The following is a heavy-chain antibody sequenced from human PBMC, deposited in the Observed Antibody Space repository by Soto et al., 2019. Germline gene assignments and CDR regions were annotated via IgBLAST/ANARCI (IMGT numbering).Heavy chain of an antibody. CDR1: GGSISSDC. Sequence: QVQLQESGPGLVKPSETLALTCTASGGSISSDCWSWIRQPPGKGLEWIGHIYHSGSTNYNPSLKSRVTISIDTSMRQFSLMLTSVTAADTAVYFCARETYYAYFDPWGQGTLGTVSS. CDR2: IYHSGST. V-gene: IGHV4-59*01. D-gene: IGHD1-26*01. CDR3: ARETYYAYFDP. J-gene: IGHJ5*02.